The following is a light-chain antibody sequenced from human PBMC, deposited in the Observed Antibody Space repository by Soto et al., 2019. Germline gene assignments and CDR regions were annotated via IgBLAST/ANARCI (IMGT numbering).Light chain of an antibody. CDR1: QSVSSN. CDR2: GAS. CDR3: QQYNNWPRT. V-gene: IGKV3-15*01. J-gene: IGKJ1*01. Sequence: EIVMTQSPATLSVSPGERATLSCRASQSVSSNLAWYQQKPGQAPRLLIYGASTRATGIPARFSVSGSVTEFTLTISSLQSEDFAVYYCQQYNNWPRTFGQGTKVEIK.